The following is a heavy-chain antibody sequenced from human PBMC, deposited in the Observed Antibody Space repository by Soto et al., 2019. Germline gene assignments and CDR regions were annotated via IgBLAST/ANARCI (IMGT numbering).Heavy chain of an antibody. V-gene: IGHV1-2*02. CDR2: INPNSGGT. Sequence: QVQLVQSGAEVKKPGASVKVSCKASGYTFTGYYMHWVRQAPGQGLEWMGWINPNSGGTNYAQKFQGRVTMTRDTSISTAYMELSRLRSDDTAVYYCARAPLLRYFDWLLELDYWGQGTPVTVSS. CDR1: GYTFTGYY. J-gene: IGHJ4*02. CDR3: ARAPLLRYFDWLLELDY. D-gene: IGHD3-9*01.